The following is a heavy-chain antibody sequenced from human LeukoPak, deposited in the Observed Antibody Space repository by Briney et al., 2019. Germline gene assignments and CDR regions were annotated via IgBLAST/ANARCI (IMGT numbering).Heavy chain of an antibody. V-gene: IGHV1-2*02. Sequence: ASVKVSCKASGYTFTGYYMHWVRQAPGQGLEWMGWINPNSGGTNYAQKFQGRVTMTRDTSISTAYMELSRVRSDDTAVYYCARGDYFGNFGIGTSYYYCYMDVWGKGTTVTVSS. D-gene: IGHD2/OR15-2a*01. CDR1: GYTFTGYY. CDR2: INPNSGGT. CDR3: ARGDYFGNFGIGTSYYYCYMDV. J-gene: IGHJ6*03.